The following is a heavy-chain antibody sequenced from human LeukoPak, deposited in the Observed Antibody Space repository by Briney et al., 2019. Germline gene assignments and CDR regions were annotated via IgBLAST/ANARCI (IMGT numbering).Heavy chain of an antibody. CDR1: GFTFSDYY. V-gene: IGHV3-11*01. D-gene: IGHD2-2*01. CDR3: ARGLPATLLDY. CDR2: FSSSATAT. Sequence: GGSLRLSCVASGFTFSDYYMSWVRQAPGKGLEWVSYFSSSATATYYAGSVKGRFTISRDSAKNSLYLQMNSLRVEDTAVYYCARGLPATLLDYWGQGTLVTVSS. J-gene: IGHJ4*02.